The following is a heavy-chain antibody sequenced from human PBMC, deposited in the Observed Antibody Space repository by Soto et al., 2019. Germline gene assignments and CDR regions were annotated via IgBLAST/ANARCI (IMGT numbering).Heavy chain of an antibody. J-gene: IGHJ4*02. CDR3: ARHGRDGDNYYFDY. CDR2: IYHTGST. CDR1: GGSISTVGHY. D-gene: IGHD1-1*01. Sequence: PSETLSLTCSVSGGSISTVGHYWTWIRQPPGKGLEWIGSIYHTGSTYYSKSLRSRLTMSVDTSKSQFSLRLSSVTAADTAMYYCARHGRDGDNYYFDYWGQGTLVTVSS. V-gene: IGHV4-31*03.